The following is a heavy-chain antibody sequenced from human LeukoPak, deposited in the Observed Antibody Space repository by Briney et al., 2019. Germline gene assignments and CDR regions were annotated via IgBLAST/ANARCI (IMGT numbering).Heavy chain of an antibody. CDR1: GGSISSYY. V-gene: IGHV4-59*01. D-gene: IGHD5-18*01. Sequence: PSETLSLTCSVSGGSISSYYWSWIRQPPGKGLEWIGYIYYSGNTNYNPSLKSRVTISVDTSKNQFSLKLSSVTAADTAVYYCARQPSGYSYVLVDYWGQGTLVTVSS. J-gene: IGHJ4*02. CDR3: ARQPSGYSYVLVDY. CDR2: IYYSGNT.